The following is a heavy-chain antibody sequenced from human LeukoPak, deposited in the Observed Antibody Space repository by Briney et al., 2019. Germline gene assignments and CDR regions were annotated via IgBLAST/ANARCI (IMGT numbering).Heavy chain of an antibody. CDR1: GGSFRGYY. CDR3: ARGMSWYYDSSGYYYSNAFDI. D-gene: IGHD3-22*01. V-gene: IGHV4-34*01. CDR2: INHSGST. J-gene: IGHJ3*02. Sequence: SEPLSLTFAVYGGSFRGYYGSWIRPPPGKGVEWIGEINHSGSTNYNPSLKSRVTISVDTSKNQFSLKLSSVTAADTAVYYCARGMSWYYDSSGYYYSNAFDIWGQGTMVTVSS.